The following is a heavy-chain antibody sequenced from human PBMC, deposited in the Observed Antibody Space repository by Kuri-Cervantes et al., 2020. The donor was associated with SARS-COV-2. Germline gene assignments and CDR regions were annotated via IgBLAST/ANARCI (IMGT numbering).Heavy chain of an antibody. V-gene: IGHV3-23*01. D-gene: IGHD3-3*01. CDR3: TTATFFGVSIIGDIDL. J-gene: IGHJ4*02. Sequence: GESLKISCAASGFTFSSYAMRWVRQAPGKGLEWVSPISGSGGSTYYADSVKGRFTISRDNSKNTLYLQMNSLRVEDTAVYYCTTATFFGVSIIGDIDLWGQGTLVTVSS. CDR2: ISGSGGST. CDR1: GFTFSSYA.